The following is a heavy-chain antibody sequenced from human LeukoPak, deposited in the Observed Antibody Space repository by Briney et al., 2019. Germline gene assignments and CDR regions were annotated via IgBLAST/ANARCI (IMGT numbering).Heavy chain of an antibody. V-gene: IGHV1-69*05. CDR2: IIPIFGTA. CDR3: ATYGPGPYGDYEGYYYMDV. J-gene: IGHJ6*03. Sequence: ASVKVSCKASGSTFSSYAISWVRQAPGQGLEWMGRIIPIFGTANYAQKFQGRVTITTDESTSTAYMELSSLRSEDTAVYYCATYGPGPYGDYEGYYYMDVWGKGTTVTVSS. CDR1: GSTFSSYA. D-gene: IGHD4-17*01.